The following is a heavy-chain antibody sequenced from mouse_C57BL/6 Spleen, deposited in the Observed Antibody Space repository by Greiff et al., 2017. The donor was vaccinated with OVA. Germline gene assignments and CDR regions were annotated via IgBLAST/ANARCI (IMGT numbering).Heavy chain of an antibody. CDR2: ISYDGSN. CDR3: ARLWLHWYFDV. CDR1: GYSITSGYY. V-gene: IGHV3-6*01. D-gene: IGHD2-2*01. J-gene: IGHJ1*03. Sequence: EVQLQQSGPGLVKPSQSLSLTCSVTGYSITSGYYWNWIRQFPGNKLEWMGYISYDGSNNYNPSLKNRISITRDTSKNQFFLKLNSVTTEDTATYYCARLWLHWYFDVWGTGTTVTVSS.